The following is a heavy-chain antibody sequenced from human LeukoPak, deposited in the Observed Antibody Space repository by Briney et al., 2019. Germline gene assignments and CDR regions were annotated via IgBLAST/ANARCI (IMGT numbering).Heavy chain of an antibody. CDR3: AREGYGSGSSHYMDV. Sequence: SETLSLTCTVSGVPITSYFWTWIRQAPGKGLEWIGYIYYIGTTNYNPSLKSRATMSVDMSENQFSLKLTSVTAADTAVYYCAREGYGSGSSHYMDVWGKGTTVTVSS. V-gene: IGHV4-59*01. D-gene: IGHD3-10*01. CDR2: IYYIGTT. CDR1: GVPITSYF. J-gene: IGHJ6*03.